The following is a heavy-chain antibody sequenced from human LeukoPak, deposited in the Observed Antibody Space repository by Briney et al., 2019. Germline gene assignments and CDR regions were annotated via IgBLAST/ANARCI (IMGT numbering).Heavy chain of an antibody. D-gene: IGHD5-18*01. V-gene: IGHV4-59*11. CDR2: LYDTVGT. Sequence: SETLSLTCTVSGASITSHHWSWIRQTPRKGLEWIAYLYDTVGTKDNPSLKSRLTLSADTSKNQFSLRLSSVTAADTAVYYCATIKRGSIFGYFDFWGQGIKVTVSS. J-gene: IGHJ4*02. CDR1: GASITSHH. CDR3: ATIKRGSIFGYFDF.